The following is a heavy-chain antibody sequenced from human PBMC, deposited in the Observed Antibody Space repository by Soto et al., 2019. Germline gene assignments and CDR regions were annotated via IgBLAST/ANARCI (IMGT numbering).Heavy chain of an antibody. J-gene: IGHJ4*02. Sequence: GCSLRLSCADSGLTFRSDAMHWVRQAPGKGLEYVSAISSNGGSTYYANSVKGRFTISRDNSKNTLYLQMGSSVTAADTAVYYCAKTVDIGYDYSTRYYFDYWGQGTLVTVSS. CDR3: AKTVDIGYDYSTRYYFDY. V-gene: IGHV3-64*01. CDR2: ISSNGGST. D-gene: IGHD4-4*01. CDR1: GLTFRSDA.